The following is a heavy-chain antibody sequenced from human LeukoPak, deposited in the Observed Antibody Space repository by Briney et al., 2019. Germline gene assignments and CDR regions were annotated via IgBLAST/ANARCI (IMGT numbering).Heavy chain of an antibody. Sequence: GASVKVSCKVSGYTLTELSMHWVRQAPGKGLEWMGGFDPEDGETIYAQKFQGRVTMTEDTSTDTAYMELSSLRSEDTAVYYCARERAVVFGKYSSSAIYYFDYWGQGTLVTVSS. D-gene: IGHD6-6*01. CDR1: GYTLTELS. CDR3: ARERAVVFGKYSSSAIYYFDY. J-gene: IGHJ4*02. CDR2: FDPEDGET. V-gene: IGHV1-24*01.